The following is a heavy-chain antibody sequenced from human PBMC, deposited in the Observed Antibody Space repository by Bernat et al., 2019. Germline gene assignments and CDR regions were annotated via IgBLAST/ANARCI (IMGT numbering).Heavy chain of an antibody. J-gene: IGHJ4*02. CDR2: ISSSSSYI. Sequence: EVQLVESGGGLVKPGGSLRLSCAASGFTFSSYSMNWVRQAPGKGLEWVSSISSSSSYIYYADSVKGRFTSSRDNAKNSLYLQMNSLRAEDTAVYYVARSYCSGGSCYSRLFDYWGQGTLVTVSS. CDR3: ARSYCSGGSCYSRLFDY. V-gene: IGHV3-21*01. D-gene: IGHD2-15*01. CDR1: GFTFSSYS.